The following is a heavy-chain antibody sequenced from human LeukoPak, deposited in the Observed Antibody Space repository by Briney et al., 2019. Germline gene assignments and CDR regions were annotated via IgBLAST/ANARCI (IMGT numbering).Heavy chain of an antibody. V-gene: IGHV4-34*01. CDR1: GGSFSGYY. D-gene: IGHD3-3*01. Sequence: PSETLSLTCAVYGGSFSGYYWSWIRQPPGKGLEWIGSIYYSGSTYYNPSLKSRVTISVDTSKNQFSLKLSSVTAADTAVYYCARVSIFGALMDVWGKGTTVTVSS. J-gene: IGHJ6*04. CDR2: IYYSGST. CDR3: ARVSIFGALMDV.